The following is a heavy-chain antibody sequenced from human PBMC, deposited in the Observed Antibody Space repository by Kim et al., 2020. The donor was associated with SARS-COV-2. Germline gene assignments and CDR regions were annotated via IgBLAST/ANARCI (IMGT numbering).Heavy chain of an antibody. J-gene: IGHJ6*02. CDR1: GYSFSSYW. CDR3: ARNQYSGSYYRYYYGMDV. D-gene: IGHD1-26*01. CDR2: IYPGDSDT. Sequence: GESLKISCKGSGYSFSSYWIGWVRQMPGKGLEWMGIIYPGDSDTRYSPSFQGQVTISADKSISTAYLQWSSLKASDTAMYYCARNQYSGSYYRYYYGMDVWGQGTTVTVSS. V-gene: IGHV5-51*01.